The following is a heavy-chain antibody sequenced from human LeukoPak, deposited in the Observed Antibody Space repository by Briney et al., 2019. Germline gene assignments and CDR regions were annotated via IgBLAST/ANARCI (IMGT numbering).Heavy chain of an antibody. CDR2: ISGSGGST. CDR3: AKDRTKWLVFRNGEVWWFDP. V-gene: IGHV3-23*01. Sequence: GGSLRLSCAASGFTFSSYAMSWVRQAPGKGLEWVSAISGSGGSTYYADSVKGRFTISRDNSKNTLYLQMNSLRAEDTAVYYCAKDRTKWLVFRNGEVWWFDPWGQGTLVTVSS. CDR1: GFTFSSYA. J-gene: IGHJ5*02. D-gene: IGHD6-19*01.